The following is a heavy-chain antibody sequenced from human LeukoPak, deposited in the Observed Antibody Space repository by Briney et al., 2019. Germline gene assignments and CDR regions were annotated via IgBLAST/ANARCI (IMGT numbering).Heavy chain of an antibody. V-gene: IGHV3-21*01. D-gene: IGHD2/OR15-2a*01. Sequence: PGGSLRLSCAASGFTFSSYSMNWVRQAPGKGLEWVSSISSSSSYIYYADSVKGRFTISRDNAKNSLYLQMNSLRAEDTAVYYCASDNIPRGPKRDYWGQGTLVTVSS. CDR1: GFTFSSYS. CDR3: ASDNIPRGPKRDY. J-gene: IGHJ4*02. CDR2: ISSSSSYI.